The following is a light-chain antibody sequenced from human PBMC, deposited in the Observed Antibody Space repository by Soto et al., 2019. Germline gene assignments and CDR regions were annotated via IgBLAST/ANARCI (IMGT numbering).Light chain of an antibody. Sequence: EIVLTQSPATLSLSPGERATLSCWASQSIRNSLAWYQQKPGQAPRLLIYDASTRATGIPARFSGSGSGTDFTLTISSLEPEDFAVYYCQQRGEWPPGATFGQGTRLEIK. J-gene: IGKJ5*01. CDR2: DAS. CDR3: QQRGEWPPGAT. V-gene: IGKV3-11*01. CDR1: QSIRNS.